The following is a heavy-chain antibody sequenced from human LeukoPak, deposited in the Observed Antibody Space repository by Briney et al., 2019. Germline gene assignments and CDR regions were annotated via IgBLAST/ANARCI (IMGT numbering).Heavy chain of an antibody. CDR1: GFTFSSYA. CDR3: AKGSYYDILTGYYYYFDC. D-gene: IGHD3-9*01. V-gene: IGHV3-23*01. J-gene: IGHJ4*02. CDR2: ISGSGGST. Sequence: GGSLRLSCAASGFTFSSYAMSWVRQAPGKGLEWVSAISGSGGSTYYADSVKGRLTISRDNSKNTLYLQMNSLRAEDTAVYYCAKGSYYDILTGYYYYFDCWGQGTLVTVSS.